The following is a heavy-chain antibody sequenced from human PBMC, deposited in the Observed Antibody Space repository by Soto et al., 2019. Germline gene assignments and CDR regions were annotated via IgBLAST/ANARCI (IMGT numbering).Heavy chain of an antibody. CDR2: IYSGGST. CDR1: GFTVSSNY. CDR3: ARDLSSSWYGYYYYGMDV. J-gene: IGHJ6*02. V-gene: IGHV3-53*01. D-gene: IGHD6-13*01. Sequence: GGSLRLSCAASGFTVSSNYMSWVRQAPGKGLEWVSVIYSGGSTYYAGSVKGRFTISRDNSKNTLYLQMNSLRAEDTAVYYCARDLSSSWYGYYYYGMDVWGQGTTVTVSS.